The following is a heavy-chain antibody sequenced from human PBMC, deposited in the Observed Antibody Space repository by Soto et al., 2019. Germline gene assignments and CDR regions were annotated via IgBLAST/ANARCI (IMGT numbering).Heavy chain of an antibody. CDR3: AREGYYSGSESYSPPRYYGMDV. CDR2: ISDYNGNT. Sequence: QVQLVQSGAEVKKPGASVKVSCKASGYSFTTYGISWVRQAPGQGLEWMGWISDYNGNTNYEKKFQGRVTMTTDTSTRTGYMELKSLRSDGTAVYYCAREGYYSGSESYSPPRYYGMDVWGQGTTVTVS. D-gene: IGHD3-10*01. CDR1: GYSFTTYG. V-gene: IGHV1-18*01. J-gene: IGHJ6*02.